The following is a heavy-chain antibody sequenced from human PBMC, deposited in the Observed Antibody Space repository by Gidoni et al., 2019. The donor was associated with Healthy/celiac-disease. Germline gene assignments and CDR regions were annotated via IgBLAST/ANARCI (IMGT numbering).Heavy chain of an antibody. V-gene: IGHV1-2*02. J-gene: IGHJ5*02. CDR1: GSPFTGYY. D-gene: IGHD3-22*01. Sequence: QVQLVQSGAEVKTPGASVKVSCKASGSPFTGYYMHWVRQAPGQGLEWMGWINPNSGGTNYAQKFQGRVTMTRDTSISTAYMELSRLRSDDTAVYYCARTSDIYDSSGYYYYWFDPWGQGTLVTVSS. CDR3: ARTSDIYDSSGYYYYWFDP. CDR2: INPNSGGT.